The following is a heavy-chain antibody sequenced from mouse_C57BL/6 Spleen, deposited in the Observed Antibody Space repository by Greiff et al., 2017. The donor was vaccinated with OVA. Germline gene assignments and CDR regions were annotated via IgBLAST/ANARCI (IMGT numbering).Heavy chain of an antibody. D-gene: IGHD3-2*02. CDR1: GFTFTSYW. V-gene: IGHV1-55*01. CDR2: IYPGSGST. Sequence: VQLQQPGAELVKPGASVKMSCTASGFTFTSYWITWVKQRPGQGLEWIGDIYPGSGSTNYTEKFKSQATLTVDTSSSTAYMQLSSLTSENSAVYYCESPLDSSGYNYWGQGTTLTVSS. J-gene: IGHJ2*01. CDR3: ESPLDSSGYNY.